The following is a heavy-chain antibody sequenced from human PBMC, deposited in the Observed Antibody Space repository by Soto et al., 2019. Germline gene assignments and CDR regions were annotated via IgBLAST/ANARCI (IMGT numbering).Heavy chain of an antibody. Sequence: ASVKVSCKASGFTFTSSAVQWVRQARGQHLEWIGWIVVGSGNTNYAQKFQERVTITRDMPTSTAYMELSSLRSEDTAVYYCAAGLYSSSWNRYDYWGQGTLVTVSS. CDR3: AAGLYSSSWNRYDY. CDR1: GFTFTSSA. CDR2: IVVGSGNT. J-gene: IGHJ4*02. D-gene: IGHD6-13*01. V-gene: IGHV1-58*01.